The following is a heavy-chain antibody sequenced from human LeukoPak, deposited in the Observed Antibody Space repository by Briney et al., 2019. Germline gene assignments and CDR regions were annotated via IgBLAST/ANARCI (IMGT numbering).Heavy chain of an antibody. J-gene: IGHJ4*02. Sequence: GGSLRLSCAASGFTFSSYAMSWVRQAPGKGLEWVSAISGSGGSTYYADSVKGRFTISRDNSKNTLYLQMNSLRAEDTAVYYCAKVLERGQREGYDYWGQGTLATVSS. CDR2: ISGSGGST. V-gene: IGHV3-23*01. CDR3: AKVLERGQREGYDY. CDR1: GFTFSSYA. D-gene: IGHD1-1*01.